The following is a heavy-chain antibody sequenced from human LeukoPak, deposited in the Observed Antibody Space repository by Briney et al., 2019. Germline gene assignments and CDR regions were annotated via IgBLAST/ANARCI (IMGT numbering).Heavy chain of an antibody. CDR3: ARDNKRYCSSTSCYAAGY. CDR2: IIPIFGTA. J-gene: IGHJ4*02. V-gene: IGHV1-69*13. Sequence: ASVKVSCKASGYTFTSCAMNWVRQAPGQGLEWMGGIIPIFGTANYAQKFQGRVTITADESTSTAYMELSSLRSDDTAVYYCARDNKRYCSSTSCYAAGYWGQGTLVTVSS. D-gene: IGHD2-2*01. CDR1: GYTFTSCA.